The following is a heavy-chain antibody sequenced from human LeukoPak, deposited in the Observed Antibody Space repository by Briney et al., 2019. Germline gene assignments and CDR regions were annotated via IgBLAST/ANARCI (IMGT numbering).Heavy chain of an antibody. Sequence: ASVKVSCKASGYTFTSYGISWVRQAPGQGLEWMGWISAYNGNTNYAQKLQGRVTMTTDTSTSTAYMELRSLRSDDTAVYYCAIVTSRGPEDPDAFDIWGQGTMVTVSS. J-gene: IGHJ3*02. CDR3: AIVTSRGPEDPDAFDI. CDR2: ISAYNGNT. V-gene: IGHV1-18*01. CDR1: GYTFTSYG. D-gene: IGHD3-16*01.